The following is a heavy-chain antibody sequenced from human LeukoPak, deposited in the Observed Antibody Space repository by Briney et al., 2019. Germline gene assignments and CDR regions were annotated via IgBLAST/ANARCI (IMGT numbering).Heavy chain of an antibody. D-gene: IGHD2-21*01. CDR3: ARRTTYYGWRPSESPSCFDY. CDR1: AYSIANGYY. CDR2: IYHSGST. V-gene: IGHV4-38-2*02. J-gene: IGHJ4*02. Sequence: PSETLSLTCTVSAYSIANGYYWGWIRQPPGKGLEWIGNIYHSGSTYYNPSLKSRVTISIDTSKNQFSLNPRSVTAADTAVYYCARRTTYYGWRPSESPSCFDYWGQGVLVTVSS.